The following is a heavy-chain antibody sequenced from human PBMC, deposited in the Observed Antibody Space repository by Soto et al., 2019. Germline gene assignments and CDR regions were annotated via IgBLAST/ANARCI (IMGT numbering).Heavy chain of an antibody. Sequence: SVKVSCKASGGTFSSDAFSWVRQASGQGLEWMGGIIPTSGTANYAQKFQGRATITADESTSTAYMELSSLTSEDTAVYFCARGQGYCSGGICYYYYYGMDVWGQGTTVTVS. CDR1: GGTFSSDA. J-gene: IGHJ6*02. CDR2: IIPTSGTA. D-gene: IGHD2-15*01. CDR3: ARGQGYCSGGICYYYYYGMDV. V-gene: IGHV1-69*13.